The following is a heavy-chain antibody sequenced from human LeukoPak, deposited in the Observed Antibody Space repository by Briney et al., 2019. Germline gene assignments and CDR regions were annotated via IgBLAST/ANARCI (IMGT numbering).Heavy chain of an antibody. CDR1: GYTFTGYY. Sequence: GASVKVSFKASGYTFTGYYIHWVRQAPGQGLEWMGWMNPDSGGTNYAQRFQGRVTMTRDTSISTAYMVLSRLRSDDTAVYYCAVSGNGTFDYWGQGPLVTVSS. CDR3: AVSGNGTFDY. V-gene: IGHV1-2*02. D-gene: IGHD4-23*01. J-gene: IGHJ4*02. CDR2: MNPDSGGT.